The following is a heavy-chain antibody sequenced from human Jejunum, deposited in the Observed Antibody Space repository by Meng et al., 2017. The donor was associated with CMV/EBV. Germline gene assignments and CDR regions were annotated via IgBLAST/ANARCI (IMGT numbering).Heavy chain of an antibody. Sequence: GFMFRDDWMTWVRQAPGKGLEWVANIKQDGREKNYADSVKGRFSVSRDSSSVYLQMNNLRVEDTAVYYCAREAGGGHSANDWFDPWGQGTLVTVSS. D-gene: IGHD2-21*02. V-gene: IGHV3-7*01. CDR2: IKQDGREK. CDR1: GFMFRDDW. J-gene: IGHJ5*02. CDR3: AREAGGGHSANDWFDP.